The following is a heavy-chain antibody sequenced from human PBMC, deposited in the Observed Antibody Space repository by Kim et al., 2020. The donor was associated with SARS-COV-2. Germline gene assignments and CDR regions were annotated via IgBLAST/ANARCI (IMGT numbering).Heavy chain of an antibody. D-gene: IGHD5-18*01. Sequence: YAQGFTGRFVFSLDTSVSTAYLQISSLKAEDTAVYYCARETVMVTRDAFDIWGQGTMVTVSS. V-gene: IGHV7-4-1*02. J-gene: IGHJ3*02. CDR3: ARETVMVTRDAFDI.